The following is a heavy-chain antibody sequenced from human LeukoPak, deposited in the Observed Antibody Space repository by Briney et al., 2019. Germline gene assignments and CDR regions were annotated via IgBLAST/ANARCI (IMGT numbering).Heavy chain of an antibody. CDR3: ARDLGGPLDY. V-gene: IGHV1-2*02. Sequence: ASVKVSCKASGYTFTSYDINWVRQATGQGLEWMGWINPNSGGTNYAQKFQGRVTMTRDTSISTAYMELSRLRSDDTAVYYCARDLGGPLDYWGQGTLVTVSS. J-gene: IGHJ4*02. D-gene: IGHD3-16*01. CDR2: INPNSGGT. CDR1: GYTFTSYD.